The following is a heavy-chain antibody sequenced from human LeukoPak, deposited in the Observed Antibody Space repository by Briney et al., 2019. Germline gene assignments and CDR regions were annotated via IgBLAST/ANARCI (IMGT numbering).Heavy chain of an antibody. Sequence: SETLSLTCTVSGGSINSSYWSWIRQPPGKGLEWIGYIYYSGNTNYTPSLKSRVAISVDTSNNQLSLKLGSVTAADTAVYYCARHRAPGTRHAFDIWGQGTMVTVSS. J-gene: IGHJ3*02. CDR2: IYYSGNT. V-gene: IGHV4-59*08. D-gene: IGHD1-1*01. CDR3: ARHRAPGTRHAFDI. CDR1: GGSINSSY.